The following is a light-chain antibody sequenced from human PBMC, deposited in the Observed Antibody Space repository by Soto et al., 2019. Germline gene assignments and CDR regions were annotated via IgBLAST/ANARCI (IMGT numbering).Light chain of an antibody. CDR1: SSNIGAGYD. J-gene: IGLJ2*01. V-gene: IGLV1-40*01. CDR2: GNS. CDR3: QSYDSSLGGLVV. Sequence: QSVLTQPPSVSGAPGQRVTISCTGSSSNIGAGYDVHWYQQLPGTAPKLLIYGNSNRPSGVPDRFSGSKSGTSASLAITGLQAEDEADYHCQSYDSSLGGLVVFGGGTKLTVL.